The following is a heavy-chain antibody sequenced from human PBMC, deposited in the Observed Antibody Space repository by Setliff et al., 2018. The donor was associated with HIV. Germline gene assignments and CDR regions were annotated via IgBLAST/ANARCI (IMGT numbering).Heavy chain of an antibody. J-gene: IGHJ3*02. Sequence: VASVKVSCKASGYTFTNYDLNWVRQASGQGLEWMGWMNPNSGNTGYAQKFQGRLAMTRNTSIDTAYMELSSLTSEDTAVYYCASDWELGHGFYIWGQGTMVTVSS. CDR1: GYTFTNYD. V-gene: IGHV1-8*02. CDR3: ASDWELGHGFYI. D-gene: IGHD3-10*01. CDR2: MNPNSGNT.